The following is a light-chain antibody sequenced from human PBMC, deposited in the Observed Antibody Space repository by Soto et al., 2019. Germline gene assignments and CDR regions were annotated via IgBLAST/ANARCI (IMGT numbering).Light chain of an antibody. V-gene: IGLV2-14*01. J-gene: IGLJ1*01. CDR2: QVT. CDR1: SSDIASFNY. Sequence: QSALAQPASVSGSPGQSITISCTGSSSDIASFNYVSWYQQYPGKAPKLLIYQVTSRASGVSHRFSGSKFGDTASLTSSGLQPEDEAEYYCNSYSSSTFYVFGTGTKLTVL. CDR3: NSYSSSTFYV.